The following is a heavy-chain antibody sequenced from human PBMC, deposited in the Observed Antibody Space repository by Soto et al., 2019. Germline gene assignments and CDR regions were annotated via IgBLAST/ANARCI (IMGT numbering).Heavy chain of an antibody. J-gene: IGHJ5*02. V-gene: IGHV3-48*02. CDR3: AREGGSLNWVDP. D-gene: IGHD1-26*01. CDR1: GFTFSSYS. Sequence: EVQLLESGGGLVQPGGSLRLSCAASGFTFSSYSINLVRQAPGNGLEWVSYNSSSSSTIYYADSVKGRFTISRDNAKNSLYLQMNSLIDEDTAVYYCAREGGSLNWVDPWCKGTLVTVSS. CDR2: NSSSSSTI.